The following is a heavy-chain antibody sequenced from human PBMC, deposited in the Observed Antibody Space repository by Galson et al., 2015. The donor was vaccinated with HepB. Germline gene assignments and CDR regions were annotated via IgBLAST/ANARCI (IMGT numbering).Heavy chain of an antibody. CDR2: ISGSGGST. Sequence: SLRLSCAASGSTFSSYVMSWVRQAPGKGLEWVSVISGSGGSTYYADSVKGRFTISRDNSKNMLYLQMNSLRAEDTAVYYCAKARSGNSWGVLDYWGQGTLVTVSS. D-gene: IGHD4-23*01. V-gene: IGHV3-23*01. CDR3: AKARSGNSWGVLDY. J-gene: IGHJ4*02. CDR1: GSTFSSYV.